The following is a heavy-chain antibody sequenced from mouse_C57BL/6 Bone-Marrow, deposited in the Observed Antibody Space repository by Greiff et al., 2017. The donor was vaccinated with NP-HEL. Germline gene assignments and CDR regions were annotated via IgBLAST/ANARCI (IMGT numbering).Heavy chain of an antibody. J-gene: IGHJ2*01. CDR3: ARGWLGGSSYYDY. Sequence: EVKLMESGGGLVQPGGSLSLSCAASGFTFTDYYMSWVRQPPGKALEWLGFIRNKANGYTTEYSASVKGRFTISRDNSKSILYLQMKALRAEDRATYYCARGWLGGSSYYDYRGQGTTLTVSS. CDR1: GFTFTDYY. CDR2: IRNKANGYTT. V-gene: IGHV7-3*01. D-gene: IGHD1-1*01.